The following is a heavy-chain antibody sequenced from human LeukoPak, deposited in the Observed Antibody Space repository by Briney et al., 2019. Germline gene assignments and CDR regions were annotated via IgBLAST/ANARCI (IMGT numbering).Heavy chain of an antibody. CDR1: GFTVSSYY. Sequence: GGSLRLSCAASGFTVSSYYMNWVRQAPGKELEWASVIYTGGGRYYADSVRGRFTISRDTSKNMVFLQMNSLRVEDTAVYYCARGIDYWGRGTLVTVSS. V-gene: IGHV3-53*01. CDR3: ARGIDY. CDR2: IYTGGGR. J-gene: IGHJ4*02.